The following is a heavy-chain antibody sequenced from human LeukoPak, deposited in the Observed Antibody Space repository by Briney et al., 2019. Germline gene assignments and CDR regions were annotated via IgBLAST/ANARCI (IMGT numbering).Heavy chain of an antibody. V-gene: IGHV3-23*01. CDR1: GFTFSSYA. D-gene: IGHD3-10*01. CDR3: AKDRSLWFGEYNWFDP. J-gene: IGHJ5*02. Sequence: GGSLRLSCAASGFTFSSYAMSWVRQAPGKGLEWVSAISGSGGSTYYADSVKGRSTISRDNSKNTLYLQMNSLRAEDTAVYYCAKDRSLWFGEYNWFDPWSQGTLVTVSS. CDR2: ISGSGGST.